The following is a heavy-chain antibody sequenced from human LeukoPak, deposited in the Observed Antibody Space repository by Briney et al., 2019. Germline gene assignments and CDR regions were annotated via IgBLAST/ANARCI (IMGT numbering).Heavy chain of an antibody. V-gene: IGHV4-34*01. Sequence: PSETLSLTCAVYGGSFSGYYWSWIRQPPGKGLEWIGEINHSGSTNYNPSLKSRVTISVDTSKNQFSLKLSSVTAADTAVYYCARHRAVRGVYHNWFDPWGQGTLVTVSS. D-gene: IGHD3-10*01. CDR3: ARHRAVRGVYHNWFDP. CDR1: GGSFSGYY. J-gene: IGHJ5*02. CDR2: INHSGST.